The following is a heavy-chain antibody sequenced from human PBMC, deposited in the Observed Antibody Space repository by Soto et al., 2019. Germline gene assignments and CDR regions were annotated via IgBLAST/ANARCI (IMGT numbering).Heavy chain of an antibody. Sequence: GGSLRLSCAASGFTFNNHGISWVRQAPGRGLEWVSTIIANAVDTHYSDSVKGRFTISRGIFSNTLYLHMASLRVEDTATYYCVSWVSAHFDYWGQGTLVTVSS. D-gene: IGHD2-8*01. J-gene: IGHJ4*02. CDR3: VSWVSAHFDY. V-gene: IGHV3-23*01. CDR2: IIANAVDT. CDR1: GFTFNNHG.